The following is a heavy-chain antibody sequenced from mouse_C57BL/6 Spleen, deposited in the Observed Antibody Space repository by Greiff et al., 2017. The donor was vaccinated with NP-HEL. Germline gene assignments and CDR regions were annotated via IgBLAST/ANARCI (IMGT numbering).Heavy chain of an antibody. CDR1: GFTFSSYG. J-gene: IGHJ1*03. D-gene: IGHD1-1*01. Sequence: EVKLVESGGDLVKPGGSLKLSCAASGFTFSSYGMSWVRQTPDKRLEWVATLSSGGSYTYYPDSVKGRFTISRDNAKNTLYLQMSSLKSEDTAMYYCARPLYYYGSSYWYFDVWGTGTTVTVSS. CDR3: ARPLYYYGSSYWYFDV. V-gene: IGHV5-6*01. CDR2: LSSGGSYT.